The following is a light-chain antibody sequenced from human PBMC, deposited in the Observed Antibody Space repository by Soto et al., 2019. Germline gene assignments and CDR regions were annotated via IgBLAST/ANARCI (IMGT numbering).Light chain of an antibody. CDR3: QSYDSSLSEGV. CDR1: SSNIGAGYD. CDR2: GNS. J-gene: IGLJ1*01. Sequence: QSVLTQPPSVSGAPGQRVTISCTGSSSNIGAGYDVHWYQQLPGTAPKLLIYGNSNRPSGVPDRFSGSKSGTSASLAITGLQYEDEADYYCQSYDSSLSEGVFGTGTKLTV. V-gene: IGLV1-40*01.